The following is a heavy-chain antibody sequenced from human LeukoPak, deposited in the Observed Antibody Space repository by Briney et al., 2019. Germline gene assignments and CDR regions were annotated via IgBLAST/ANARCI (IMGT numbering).Heavy chain of an antibody. CDR2: MSYDGSNK. CDR1: GFTFSSYA. CDR3: ARAEGDGSGWSYPFAY. J-gene: IGHJ4*02. V-gene: IGHV3-30*04. D-gene: IGHD6-19*01. Sequence: GGSLRLSCAASGFTFSSYAMHWVRQAPGKGLERVAVMSYDGSNKYYTDSVKGRFTISRDNSKNTLYLQMNSLRAEDTALYYCARAEGDGSGWSYPFAYWGQGTLVTVSS.